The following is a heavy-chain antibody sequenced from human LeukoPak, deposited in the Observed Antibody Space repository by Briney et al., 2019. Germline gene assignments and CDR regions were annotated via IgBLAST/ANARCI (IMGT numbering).Heavy chain of an antibody. D-gene: IGHD3-10*01. CDR3: ARNYGSGSLGFDY. J-gene: IGHJ4*02. CDR1: GGSISSYY. Sequence: SETLSLTCTVSGGSISSYYWSWFRQPPGKGLEWIGYIYYSGSTNYNPSLKSRVTISVDTSKNQFSLKLSSVTAADTAVYYCARNYGSGSLGFDYWGQGTLVTVSS. CDR2: IYYSGST. V-gene: IGHV4-59*01.